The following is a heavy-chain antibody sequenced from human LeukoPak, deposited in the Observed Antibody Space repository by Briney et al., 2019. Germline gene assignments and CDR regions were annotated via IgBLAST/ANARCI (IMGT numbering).Heavy chain of an antibody. V-gene: IGHV3-23*01. CDR1: GFTFSSYA. Sequence: GGSLRLSCAASGFTFSSYAMSWVRQAPGKGLEWVSAISGSGGSTYYADSVKGRFTISRDNSKNTLYPQMNSLRAEDTAVYYCAKRLGTTVGLYYYGMDVWGQGTTVTVSS. D-gene: IGHD4-17*01. J-gene: IGHJ6*02. CDR2: ISGSGGST. CDR3: AKRLGTTVGLYYYGMDV.